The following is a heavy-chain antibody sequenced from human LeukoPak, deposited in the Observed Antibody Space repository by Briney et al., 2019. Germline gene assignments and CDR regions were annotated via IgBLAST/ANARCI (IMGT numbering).Heavy chain of an antibody. CDR2: ISAYNGNT. CDR3: ARYYYDTSGYYYPFDS. D-gene: IGHD3-22*01. Sequence: GASVKVSCKASGYTFTSYGISWVRQAPGQGLEWMGWISAYNGNTNYAQKLQGRVTMTTDTSTSTAYMELRSLRSDDTAVYYCARYYYDTSGYYYPFDSWGQGTLVTVSS. V-gene: IGHV1-18*01. CDR1: GYTFTSYG. J-gene: IGHJ4*02.